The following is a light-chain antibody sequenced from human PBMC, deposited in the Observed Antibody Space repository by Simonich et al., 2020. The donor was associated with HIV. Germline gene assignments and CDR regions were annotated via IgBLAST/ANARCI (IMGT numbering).Light chain of an antibody. Sequence: NFMLTQPHSVSESPGKTVTISCTRSSGSIARRFVQWYQQRPGSSPTTVIYEDYQRPSGLPDRFSGSIDSSSNSASLTISGLKTEDEADYYCQSYDYTNWVFGGGTKLTVL. CDR3: QSYDYTNWV. J-gene: IGLJ3*02. CDR2: EDY. V-gene: IGLV6-57*01. CDR1: SGSIARRF.